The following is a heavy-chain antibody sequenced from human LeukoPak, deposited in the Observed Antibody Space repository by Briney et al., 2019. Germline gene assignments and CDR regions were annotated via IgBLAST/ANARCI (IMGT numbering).Heavy chain of an antibody. CDR1: GGSISSHY. J-gene: IGHJ4*02. CDR2: IYYSGST. CDR3: ARWYYYDSSGYYWYFDY. D-gene: IGHD3-22*01. V-gene: IGHV4-59*11. Sequence: PSETLSLTCTVSGGSISSHYWSWLRQPPGKGLEWIGYIYYSGSTNYNPFLKSRVTISVDTSKNQFSLKLSSVTAADTAVYYCARWYYYDSSGYYWYFDYWGQGTLVTVSS.